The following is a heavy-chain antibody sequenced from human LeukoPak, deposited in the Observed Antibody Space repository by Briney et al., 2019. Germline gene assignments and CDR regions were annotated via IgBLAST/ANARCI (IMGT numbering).Heavy chain of an antibody. J-gene: IGHJ6*02. D-gene: IGHD5-12*01. Sequence: SETLSLTCTVSGGSISSGSYYWSWTRQPAGKGLEWIGRIHTSGSTNYNPSLKSRVTISVDTSKNQFSLKLSSVTAADTAVYYCARSLGVTITQYGMDVWGQGTTVTVSS. CDR3: ARSLGVTITQYGMDV. CDR1: GGSISSGSYY. CDR2: IHTSGST. V-gene: IGHV4-61*02.